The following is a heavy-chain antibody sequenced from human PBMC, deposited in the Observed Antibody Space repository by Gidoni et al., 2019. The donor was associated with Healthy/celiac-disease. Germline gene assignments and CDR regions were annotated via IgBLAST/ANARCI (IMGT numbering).Heavy chain of an antibody. CDR2: ISSSGSTI. CDR3: ARDSVVGYGMDV. J-gene: IGHJ6*02. V-gene: IGHV3-48*03. D-gene: IGHD2-21*01. CDR1: GFPFSSYE. Sequence: EVQLVESGGGLVQPGGSLRLSCAASGFPFSSYEMNWVRQAPGKGLEWVSYISSSGSTIYYADSVKGRFTISRDNAKNSLYLQMNSLRAEDTAVYYCARDSVVGYGMDVWGQGTTVTVSS.